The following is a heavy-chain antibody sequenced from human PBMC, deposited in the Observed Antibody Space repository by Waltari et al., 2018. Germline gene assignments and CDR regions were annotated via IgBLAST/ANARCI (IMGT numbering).Heavy chain of an antibody. CDR2: ISGSGGST. V-gene: IGHV3-23*01. CDR1: GFTFSSYA. Sequence: EVQLLESGGGLVQPGGSLRLSCAASGFTFSSYAMSWVRQPPGKGLEWVSAISGSGGSTYYADSVKGRFTISRDNSKNTLYLQMNSLRAEDTAVYYCAKDRPLYSSGWYAFDYWGQGTLVTVSS. D-gene: IGHD6-19*01. J-gene: IGHJ4*02. CDR3: AKDRPLYSSGWYAFDY.